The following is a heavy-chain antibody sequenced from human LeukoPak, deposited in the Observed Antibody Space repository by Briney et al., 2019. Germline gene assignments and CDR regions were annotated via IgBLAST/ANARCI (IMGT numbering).Heavy chain of an antibody. D-gene: IGHD6-19*01. J-gene: IGHJ4*02. Sequence: SQTLSLTCAISGDSFSSNSAAWNCIRQSPSRGLEWLGRTYYRSKWYNDYAVSVKSRITINPDTSKNQFSLQLNSVTPEDTAVYYCARGLQWLAYYFDYWGQGTLVTVSS. CDR1: GDSFSSNSAA. CDR2: TYYRSKWYN. V-gene: IGHV6-1*01. CDR3: ARGLQWLAYYFDY.